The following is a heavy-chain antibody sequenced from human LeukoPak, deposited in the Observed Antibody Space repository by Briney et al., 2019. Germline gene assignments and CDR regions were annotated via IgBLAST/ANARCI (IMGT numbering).Heavy chain of an antibody. CDR3: AKSPREGYCSSTSCPKYFQH. J-gene: IGHJ1*01. CDR1: GFTFDDYA. V-gene: IGHV3-9*01. CDR2: ISWNSGSI. Sequence: GGSLRLSCAASGFTFDDYAMHWVLQAPGKGLEWVSGISWNSGSIGYADSVKGRFTISRDNAKNSLYLQMNSLRAEDTALYYCAKSPREGYCSSTSCPKYFQHWGQGTLVTVSS. D-gene: IGHD2-2*01.